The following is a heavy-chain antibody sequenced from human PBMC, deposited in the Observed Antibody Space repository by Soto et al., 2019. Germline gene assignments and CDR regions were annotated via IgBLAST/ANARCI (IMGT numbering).Heavy chain of an antibody. D-gene: IGHD2-15*01. CDR3: VRDIASRL. Sequence: EVQVVESGGGLVQPGGSLRLSCAASGFTFTSYWMTWVRQAPGRGLEWVANINKDGSEKSYVDSVKGRSTISRDNAKSSLYLQMNSLRADDTAVYYCVRDIASRLWGKGTTVIVSS. CDR2: INKDGSEK. V-gene: IGHV3-7*01. CDR1: GFTFTSYW. J-gene: IGHJ6*04.